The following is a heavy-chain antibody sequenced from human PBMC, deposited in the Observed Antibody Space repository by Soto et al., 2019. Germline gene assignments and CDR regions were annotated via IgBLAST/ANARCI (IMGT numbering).Heavy chain of an antibody. J-gene: IGHJ3*02. Sequence: SETLSLTCAVSGGSISSGGYSWSWIRQPPGKGLEWIGYIYHSGSTYYNPSLKSRVTISVGRSKNQFSLKLSSVTAADTAVYYCARDGEMATIGGGVAFDIWGQGTMVTVSS. CDR2: IYHSGST. D-gene: IGHD5-12*01. V-gene: IGHV4-30-2*01. CDR1: GGSISSGGYS. CDR3: ARDGEMATIGGGVAFDI.